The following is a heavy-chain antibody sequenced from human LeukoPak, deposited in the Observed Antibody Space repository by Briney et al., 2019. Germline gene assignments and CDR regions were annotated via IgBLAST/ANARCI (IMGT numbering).Heavy chain of an antibody. V-gene: IGHV3-74*01. J-gene: IGHJ4*02. Sequence: GGSLRLSCADSGFIFRNYWMHWVRQAPGKGLVWVARINPNGITTTYTDSVKGRFTISRDNAKNTLYLQMNSLRVEDTAVYYCARDFAGDRDYWGQGTLVTVSS. CDR1: GFIFRNYW. D-gene: IGHD4-17*01. CDR2: INPNGITT. CDR3: ARDFAGDRDY.